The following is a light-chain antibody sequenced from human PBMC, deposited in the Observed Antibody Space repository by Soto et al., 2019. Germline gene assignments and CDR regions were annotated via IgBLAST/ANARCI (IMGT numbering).Light chain of an antibody. CDR2: DAS. CDR1: QSVSSY. V-gene: IGKV3-15*01. J-gene: IGKJ2*01. Sequence: EIVMKQSPATLSVSPGERATLSCRASQSVSSYLAWYQQKPGLPPRLLIYDASTRATGIPDRFSGSGSGTDFTLTISSRQSVEFEVSYCQQYSNWPPLYTGGRGTKLEIK. CDR3: QQYSNWPPLYT.